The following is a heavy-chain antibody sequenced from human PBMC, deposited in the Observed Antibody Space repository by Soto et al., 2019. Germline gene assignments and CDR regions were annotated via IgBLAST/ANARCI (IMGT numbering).Heavy chain of an antibody. J-gene: IGHJ4*02. D-gene: IGHD3-22*01. V-gene: IGHV3-48*03. Sequence: EVQLVESGGGLVQPGGSLRLSCVCSEFTFSNYEMNWVRQAPGKGLEWVSYISYTGSTIYYADSVRGRFTISRDNSKNSLYLQMNSLRAEDTAVYYCARGLRNYYDRSGLHYWGQGTLVTVSS. CDR3: ARGLRNYYDRSGLHY. CDR1: EFTFSNYE. CDR2: ISYTGSTI.